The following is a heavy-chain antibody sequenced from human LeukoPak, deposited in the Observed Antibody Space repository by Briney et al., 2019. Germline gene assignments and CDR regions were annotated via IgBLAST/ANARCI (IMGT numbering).Heavy chain of an antibody. Sequence: GGSLRLSCAASGFTFSSYWMNWVRQAPGKGLEWVANIKKDGSERYYVDSVKGRFTISRDNTKKSLYLQMNTLRAEDTAVYYCARDLAGPPQEAFDIWGQGTMVAVSS. CDR1: GFTFSSYW. CDR3: ARDLAGPPQEAFDI. CDR2: IKKDGSER. J-gene: IGHJ3*02. V-gene: IGHV3-7*01.